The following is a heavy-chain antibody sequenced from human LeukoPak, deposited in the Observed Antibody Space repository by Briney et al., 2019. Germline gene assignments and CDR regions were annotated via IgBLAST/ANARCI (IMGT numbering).Heavy chain of an antibody. D-gene: IGHD4-11*01. J-gene: IGHJ4*02. CDR2: IRSKAYGGTT. CDR1: GFTFGDYA. V-gene: IGHV3-49*04. CDR3: PRHHADYGNYVSRSFDY. Sequence: GGSLRLSCTASGFTFGDYAMSWVRQAPGKGLEWVGFIRSKAYGGTTEYAAPVKGRFTISRDDSKSIAYLHMNSLKTEDTAVYYCPRHHADYGNYVSRSFDYWGQGTLVTVSS.